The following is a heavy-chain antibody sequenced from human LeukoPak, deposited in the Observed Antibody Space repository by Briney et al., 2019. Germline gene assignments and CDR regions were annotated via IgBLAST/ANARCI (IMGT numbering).Heavy chain of an antibody. CDR3: ARGYCSGGSCPSFDY. CDR2: IIPILGIA. V-gene: IGHV1-69*04. J-gene: IGHJ4*02. CDR1: GYTFTSYY. Sequence: ASVKVSCKASGYTFTSYYMHWVRQAPGQGLEWMGRIIPILGIANYAQKFQGRVTITADKSTSTAYMELSGLRSEDTAVYYCARGYCSGGSCPSFDYWGQGTLVTVSS. D-gene: IGHD2-15*01.